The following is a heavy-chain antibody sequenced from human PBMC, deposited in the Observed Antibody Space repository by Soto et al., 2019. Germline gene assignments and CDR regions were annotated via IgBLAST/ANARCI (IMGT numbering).Heavy chain of an antibody. V-gene: IGHV1-69*06. CDR3: ARDIAVAVFDP. Sequence: KVSCKASGGTFSSYAISWVRQAPGQGLEWMGGIIPIFGTANYAQKFQGRVTITAGKSTSTAYMELSSLRSEDTAVYYCARDIAVAVFDPWGQGTLVTVSS. D-gene: IGHD6-19*01. CDR1: GGTFSSYA. CDR2: IIPIFGTA. J-gene: IGHJ5*02.